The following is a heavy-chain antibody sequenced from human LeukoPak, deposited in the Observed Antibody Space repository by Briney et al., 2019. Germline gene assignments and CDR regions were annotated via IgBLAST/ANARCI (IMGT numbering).Heavy chain of an antibody. CDR3: ARGPRITIFGVVIASRRLNWFDP. V-gene: IGHV4-4*02. J-gene: IGHJ5*02. CDR1: GGSISSPNW. D-gene: IGHD3-3*01. Sequence: SETLSLTCAASGGSISSPNWWSWVRQPPGKGLEWIGEINHSGSTNYNPSLKSRVTISVDTSKNQFSLKLSSVTAADTAVYYCARGPRITIFGVVIASRRLNWFDPWGQGTLVTVSS. CDR2: INHSGST.